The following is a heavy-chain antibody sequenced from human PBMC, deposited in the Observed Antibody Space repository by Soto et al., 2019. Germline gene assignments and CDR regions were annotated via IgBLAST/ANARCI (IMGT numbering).Heavy chain of an antibody. CDR2: INSDGSST. Sequence: EVQLVESGGGLVQPGGSLRLSCAASGFTFSSYWMHWVRQAPGKGLVWVSRINSDGSSTSYADSVKGRFTISRDNAKNTLYLQMNSLRAEDTAVYYCARDLFSGWSYYYDYGMDVWGQGTTVTVSS. V-gene: IGHV3-74*01. J-gene: IGHJ6*02. D-gene: IGHD6-19*01. CDR1: GFTFSSYW. CDR3: ARDLFSGWSYYYDYGMDV.